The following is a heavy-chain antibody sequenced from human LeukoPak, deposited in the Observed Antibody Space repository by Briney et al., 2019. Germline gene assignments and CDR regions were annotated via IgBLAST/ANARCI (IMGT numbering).Heavy chain of an antibody. CDR2: IYSNTSA. CDR1: GFTIRYNY. Sequence: GEGLRVACGGSGFTIRYNYMSWVRHAPGKGLQWVSVIYSNTSAYYADSVKDRFTISRHNSKNTLYLQMTSLRAEDTAVYYCARDIPVDSRSSVPKPVRDSWGQGTLVTVSS. D-gene: IGHD6-6*01. CDR3: ARDIPVDSRSSVPKPVRDS. V-gene: IGHV3-53*04. J-gene: IGHJ5*02.